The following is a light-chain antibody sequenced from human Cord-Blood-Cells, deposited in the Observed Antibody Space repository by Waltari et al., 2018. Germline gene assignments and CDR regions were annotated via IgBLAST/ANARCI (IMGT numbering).Light chain of an antibody. J-gene: IGLJ2*01. Sequence: QSVLTQPPSASGTPGQRVTISCSGSSSNIGSNYVYWYQQLPGTAPKLLIYRNNQRASGGPGRFSGSKSGTPASLASSGLRSEDGADYYCAAWDDSLSGPGVVFGGGTKLTVL. CDR3: AAWDDSLSGPGVV. CDR1: SSNIGSNY. V-gene: IGLV1-47*01. CDR2: RNN.